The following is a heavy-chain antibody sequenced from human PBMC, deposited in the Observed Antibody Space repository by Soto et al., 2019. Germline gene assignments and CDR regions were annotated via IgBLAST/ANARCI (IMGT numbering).Heavy chain of an antibody. V-gene: IGHV4-34*01. CDR1: GGAFSGFY. CDR2: NKHSGDT. CDR3: GRVNMGSWGSFYYYYGMEV. D-gene: IGHD1-26*01. Sequence: SGTPSLTCAVYGGAFSGFYWSWVRQPPGKGLQCIGENKHSGDTPNTPPPTSRVTISVYTPKNQCSLKLSSLTPAHTAVYYCGRVNMGSWGSFYYYYGMEVWGQGTTVTVSS. J-gene: IGHJ6*02.